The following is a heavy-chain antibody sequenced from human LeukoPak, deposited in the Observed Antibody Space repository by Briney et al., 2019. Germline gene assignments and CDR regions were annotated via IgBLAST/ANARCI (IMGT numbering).Heavy chain of an antibody. CDR2: IYWNDDK. J-gene: IGHJ6*04. CDR3: AHAQLYVDTAMAYYYYYGMDV. V-gene: IGHV2-5*01. D-gene: IGHD5-18*01. Sequence: SGPTLMKPTQTLTLTCTFSGFSLSTSGVGVGWIRQPPGKALEWLALIYWNDDKRYSPSLKSRLTITKDTSKNQVVLTMTNMDPVDTATYYCAHAQLYVDTAMAYYYYYGMDVWGKGTTVTVSS. CDR1: GFSLSTSGVG.